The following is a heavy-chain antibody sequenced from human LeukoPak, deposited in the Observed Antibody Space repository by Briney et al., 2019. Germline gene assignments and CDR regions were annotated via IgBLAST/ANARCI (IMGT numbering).Heavy chain of an antibody. D-gene: IGHD5-18*01. Sequence: GGSLRLSCRASRFSFSDYDMHWVRQAPGKGLEWVAVISYDGSNKYYADSVKGRFTISRDNSKNTLYLQMNSLRAEDTAVYYCAKDRVDTAMVFDYWGQGTLVTVSS. CDR1: RFSFSDYD. V-gene: IGHV3-30*18. J-gene: IGHJ4*02. CDR3: AKDRVDTAMVFDY. CDR2: ISYDGSNK.